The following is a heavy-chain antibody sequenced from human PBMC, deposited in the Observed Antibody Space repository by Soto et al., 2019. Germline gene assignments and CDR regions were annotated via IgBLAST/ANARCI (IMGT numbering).Heavy chain of an antibody. CDR2: IDPSDSQT. J-gene: IGHJ6*02. CDR3: ARNISNFRYYYYAMDV. Sequence: GESLKISCKGPGYSVAGYWITLVRQKPGKGLEWMGRIDPSDSQTYYSPSFQGQVTISADNSISTAYLQWSSLKASDNAMYYCARNISNFRYYYYAMDVWGQGTTVTVSS. V-gene: IGHV5-10-1*04. CDR1: GYSVAGYW. D-gene: IGHD4-4*01.